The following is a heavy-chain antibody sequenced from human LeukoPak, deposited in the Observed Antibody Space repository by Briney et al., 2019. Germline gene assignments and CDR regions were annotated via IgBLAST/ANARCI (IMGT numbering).Heavy chain of an antibody. CDR3: ARVDIVVVPAARPDLFDY. Sequence: ASVKVSCKASGGTFSSYAISWVRQAPGQGLEWMGWISAYNGNTNYAQKLQGRVTMTTDTSTSTAYMELRSLRSDDTAVYYCARVDIVVVPAARPDLFDYWGQGTLVTVSS. CDR2: ISAYNGNT. J-gene: IGHJ4*02. CDR1: GGTFSSYA. D-gene: IGHD2-2*03. V-gene: IGHV1-18*01.